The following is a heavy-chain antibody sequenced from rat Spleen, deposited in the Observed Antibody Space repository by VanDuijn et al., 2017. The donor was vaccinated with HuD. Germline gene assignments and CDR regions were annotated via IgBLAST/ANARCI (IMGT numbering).Heavy chain of an antibody. V-gene: IGHV3-3*01. D-gene: IGHD1-12*02. CDR1: GYSITSSYK. Sequence: EVQPQESGPGLVKPSQSLSLTCSVTGYSITSSYKWNWIRKFPGHKLEWMGYIDNAGSTNYNPSLKSRISITRDTSKNQFFLQVNSVTTDDTATYYCARSDGVHYFLPFPYWGQGTLVTVSS. CDR3: ARSDGVHYFLPFPY. CDR2: IDNAGST. J-gene: IGHJ3*01.